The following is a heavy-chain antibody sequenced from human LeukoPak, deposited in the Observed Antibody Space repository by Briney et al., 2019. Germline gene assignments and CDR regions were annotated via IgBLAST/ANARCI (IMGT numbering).Heavy chain of an antibody. D-gene: IGHD2-15*01. CDR3: ARELLRYFDL. Sequence: SQTLSLTCTVSGASISSGSHYWSWIRQPAGRGLEWIGRIYTSGSTNYNPSLKSRVTISVDTSKNQFSLKLSSVTAADTAVYYCARELLRYFDLWGRGTLVTVSS. CDR1: GASISSGSHY. J-gene: IGHJ2*01. CDR2: IYTSGST. V-gene: IGHV4-61*02.